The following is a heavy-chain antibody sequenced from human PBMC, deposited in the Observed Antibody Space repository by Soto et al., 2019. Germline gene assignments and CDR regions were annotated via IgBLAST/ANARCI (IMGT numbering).Heavy chain of an antibody. Sequence: SETLSLTCAVHSGSFSSYYCTWTRQPPGKGLEWIGEIHPSGDTDYNPSLSNRVTISLDTSKSQFSLRLTSVTAADTAVYFCSRGRDAHKGRRTWGQGTLVTFSS. CDR3: SRGRDAHKGRRT. J-gene: IGHJ5*02. V-gene: IGHV4-34*01. D-gene: IGHD2-2*01. CDR2: IHPSGDT. CDR1: SGSFSSYY.